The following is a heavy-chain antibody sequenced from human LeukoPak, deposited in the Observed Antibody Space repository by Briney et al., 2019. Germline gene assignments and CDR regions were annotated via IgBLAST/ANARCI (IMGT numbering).Heavy chain of an antibody. J-gene: IGHJ4*02. CDR3: ARDLSMVRGVTDY. CDR2: ISYDGDSK. D-gene: IGHD3-10*01. CDR1: GFTLSSFA. Sequence: PGGSLRLSCAASGFTLSSFAMHRVRQAPGKGLEWVAVISYDGDSKYHADSMKGRFIISRDNSKNTLYLQMNSLRAEDTAVYYCARDLSMVRGVTDYWGQGTLVTVSS. V-gene: IGHV3-30-3*01.